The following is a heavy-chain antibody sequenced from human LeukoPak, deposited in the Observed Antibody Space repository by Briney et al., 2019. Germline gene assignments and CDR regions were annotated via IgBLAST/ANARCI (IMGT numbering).Heavy chain of an antibody. V-gene: IGHV4-4*07. J-gene: IGHJ6*03. CDR2: IYTSGST. CDR3: ARVVVVVATATRYYYMDV. D-gene: IGHD2-15*01. Sequence: PSETLSLTCTVSGGSISSYYWSWIRQPAGKGLEWIGRIYTSGSTNYNPSLKSRVTMSLDTSKNQFSLKLSSVTAADTAVYYCARVVVVVATATRYYYMDVWGKGTTVTVSS. CDR1: GGSISSYY.